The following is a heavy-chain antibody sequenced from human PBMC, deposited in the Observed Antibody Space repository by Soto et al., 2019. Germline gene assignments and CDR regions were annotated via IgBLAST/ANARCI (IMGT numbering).Heavy chain of an antibody. J-gene: IGHJ6*02. D-gene: IGHD2-15*01. CDR1: GYTFTSYG. Sequence: QVQLVQSGAEVKKPGASVKVSCKASGYTFTSYGISWVRQAPGQGLEWMGWISAYNGNTNYAQKLQGRVTMTTDTSTRTAYMEWGSLTCDATAVYYCAREHPGLDCSGGSGLTIAKYYYYYDMDVWGQGTTVTVSS. V-gene: IGHV1-18*01. CDR2: ISAYNGNT. CDR3: AREHPGLDCSGGSGLTIAKYYYYYDMDV.